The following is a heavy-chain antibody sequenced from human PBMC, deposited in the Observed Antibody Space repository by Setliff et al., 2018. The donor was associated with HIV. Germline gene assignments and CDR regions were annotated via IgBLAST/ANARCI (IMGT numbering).Heavy chain of an antibody. J-gene: IGHJ4*02. Sequence: SETLSLTCTVSGGSISSTSYYWGWIRQPPGKGLEWIGEINHSGSTNYNPSLKSRVTISVDTSKNQFSLKLSSVTAADTAVYYCARGLSFYDPGGFDYWGQGTLVTVSS. CDR1: GGSISSTSYY. D-gene: IGHD3-22*01. CDR2: INHSGST. CDR3: ARGLSFYDPGGFDY. V-gene: IGHV4-39*07.